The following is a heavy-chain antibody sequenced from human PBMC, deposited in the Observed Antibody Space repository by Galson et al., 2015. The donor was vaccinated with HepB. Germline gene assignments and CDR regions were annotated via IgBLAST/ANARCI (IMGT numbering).Heavy chain of an antibody. CDR3: ARRGNYYGSGVNYYYGMDV. D-gene: IGHD3-10*01. J-gene: IGHJ6*02. Sequence: QSGAEVKKPGESLKISCKGSGYSFTSYWIGWVRQMPGKGLEWMGIIYPGDSDTRYSPSFQGQVTISADKSISTAYLQWSSLKASDTAMYYCARRGNYYGSGVNYYYGMDVWGQGTTVTVSS. CDR1: GYSFTSYW. CDR2: IYPGDSDT. V-gene: IGHV5-51*01.